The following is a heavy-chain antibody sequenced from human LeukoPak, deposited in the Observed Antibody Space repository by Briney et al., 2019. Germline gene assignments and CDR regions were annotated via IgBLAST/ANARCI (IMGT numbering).Heavy chain of an antibody. CDR1: GFTFSSYW. D-gene: IGHD3-9*01. V-gene: IGHV3-23*01. J-gene: IGHJ3*02. CDR3: AKDLDYDILTGYYTAFDI. Sequence: PGGSLRLSCAASGFTFSSYWMSWVRQAPGKGLEWVSAISGSGGSTYYADSVKGRFTISRDNSKNTLYLQMNSLRAEDTAVYYCAKDLDYDILTGYYTAFDIWGQGTMVTVSS. CDR2: ISGSGGST.